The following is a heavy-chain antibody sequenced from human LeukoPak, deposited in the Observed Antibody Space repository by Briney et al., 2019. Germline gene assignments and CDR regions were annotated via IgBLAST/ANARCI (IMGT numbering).Heavy chain of an antibody. CDR3: ARVRWSGYYNDY. V-gene: IGHV4-34*01. D-gene: IGHD3-3*01. J-gene: IGHJ4*02. CDR1: GGSFSGYY. CDR2: INHSGST. Sequence: KPSETLSLTRAVYGGSFSGYYWSWIRQPPGKGLEWIGEINHSGSTNYNPSLKSRVTISVDTSKNQFSLKLSSVTAADTAVYYCARVRWSGYYNDYWGQGTLVTVSS.